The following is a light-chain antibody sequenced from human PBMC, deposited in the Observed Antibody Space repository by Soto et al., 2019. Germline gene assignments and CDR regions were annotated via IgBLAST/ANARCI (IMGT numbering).Light chain of an antibody. CDR1: SSDIGAYNY. CDR2: DVN. CDR3: SSYVSSGTYV. V-gene: IGLV2-14*03. J-gene: IGLJ1*01. Sequence: QSALTQPASVSGSPGQSIAISCTGTSSDIGAYNYVSWYQQHPDKAPKLMIFDVNNRPSGVFDRFSGSKSGNTASLTISGLQAEDEADYYCSSYVSSGTYVFGTGTKVTVL.